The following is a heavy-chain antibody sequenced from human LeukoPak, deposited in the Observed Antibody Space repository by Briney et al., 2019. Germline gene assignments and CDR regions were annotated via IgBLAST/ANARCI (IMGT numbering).Heavy chain of an antibody. D-gene: IGHD2-2*02. CDR3: AGGPLGYCSSTSCYNAFDI. CDR1: GGTFSSYA. V-gene: IGHV1-69*13. CDR2: IIPIFGTA. J-gene: IGHJ3*02. Sequence: SMKGSCKASGGTFSSYAISWVRQAPGQGLERMGGIIPIFGTANYAQKFQGRVTITADESTSTAYMELSSLRSEDTAVYYCAGGPLGYCSSTSCYNAFDIWGQGTMVTVSS.